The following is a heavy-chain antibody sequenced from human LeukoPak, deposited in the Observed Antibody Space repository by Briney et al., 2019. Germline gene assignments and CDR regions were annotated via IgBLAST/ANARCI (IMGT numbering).Heavy chain of an antibody. V-gene: IGHV1-69*13. CDR1: GGTFSSYA. Sequence: SVKVSCKASGGTFSSYAISWVRQAPGQGLEWMGGIIPIFGTANYAQKFQGRVTITADESTSTAYMELSSLRSENTAVYYCARAGCSSGWSSDYYYGMDVWGQGTTVTVSS. J-gene: IGHJ6*02. D-gene: IGHD6-19*01. CDR3: ARAGCSSGWSSDYYYGMDV. CDR2: IIPIFGTA.